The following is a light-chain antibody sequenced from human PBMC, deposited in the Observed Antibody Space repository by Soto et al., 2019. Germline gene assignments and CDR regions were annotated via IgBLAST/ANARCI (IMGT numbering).Light chain of an antibody. CDR3: QQYYNWPLT. Sequence: EIVLTQSPDTLSLFPGERATISCRASQSVSSNVAWYQQKPGQAPRLLIYGTSTRVTGIPARFSGSGSGTEFTLTISSLQSEDFAVYYCQQYYNWPLTFGGGTKVDI. CDR2: GTS. V-gene: IGKV3-15*01. CDR1: QSVSSN. J-gene: IGKJ4*01.